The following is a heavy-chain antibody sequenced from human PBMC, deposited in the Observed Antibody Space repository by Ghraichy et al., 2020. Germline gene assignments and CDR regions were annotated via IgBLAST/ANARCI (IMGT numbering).Heavy chain of an antibody. CDR2: ISDNGGRT. J-gene: IGHJ2*01. CDR3: ARDFVDDYGGNFGWYFDL. D-gene: IGHD4-23*01. Sequence: SCVDSGSGFGRYAMGWVRQAPGKGLEWVSGISDNGGRTYYADSVKGRFTISRDNSKNTLYLQMSSLRPDDTAVYFCARDFVDDYGGNFGWYFDLWGRGTLVTVSS. V-gene: IGHV3-23*01. CDR1: GSGFGRYA.